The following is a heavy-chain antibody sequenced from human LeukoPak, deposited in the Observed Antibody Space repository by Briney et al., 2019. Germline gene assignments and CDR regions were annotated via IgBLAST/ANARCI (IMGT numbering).Heavy chain of an antibody. CDR1: GGSISSYY. J-gene: IGHJ3*02. V-gene: IGHV4-59*08. CDR3: ARHIAVAGYDAFDI. Sequence: SETLSLTCTVSGGSISSYYWSWIRQPPGKGLEWIGYVYHSGSTNYNPSLKSRVTISVDTSKNQFSLKLSSVTAADTAVYYCARHIAVAGYDAFDIWGQGTMVTVSS. D-gene: IGHD6-19*01. CDR2: VYHSGST.